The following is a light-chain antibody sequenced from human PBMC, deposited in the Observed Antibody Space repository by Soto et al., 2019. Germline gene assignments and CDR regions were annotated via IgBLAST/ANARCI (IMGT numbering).Light chain of an antibody. CDR1: SSDVGSYNL. CDR3: CSYAGRSTVV. V-gene: IGLV2-23*01. CDR2: EGS. J-gene: IGLJ2*01. Sequence: QSALTQPASVSGSPGQSITISCTGTSSDVGSYNLVSWYQQHPGKAPKLMIYEGSKRPSGVSNLFSGSKSGNTASLTISGLQAEDEADYYCCSYAGRSTVVFGGGTKLTVL.